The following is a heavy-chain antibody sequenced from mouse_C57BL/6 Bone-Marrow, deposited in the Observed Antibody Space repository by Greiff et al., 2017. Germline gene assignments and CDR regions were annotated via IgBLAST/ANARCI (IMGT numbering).Heavy chain of an antibody. CDR2: IYPRSGNT. Sequence: VQLQESGAELARPGASVKLSCKASGYTFTSYGISWVKQRTGQGLEWIGEIYPRSGNTYYNEKFKGKATLTADKSSSTAYMELRSLTSEDSAVYFCASPSTRQLRLRLSYWGQGTTLTVSS. D-gene: IGHD3-2*02. CDR3: ASPSTRQLRLRLSY. J-gene: IGHJ2*01. CDR1: GYTFTSYG. V-gene: IGHV1-81*01.